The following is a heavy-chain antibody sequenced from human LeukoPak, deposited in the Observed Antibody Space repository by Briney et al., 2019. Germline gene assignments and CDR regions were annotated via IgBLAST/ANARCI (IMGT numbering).Heavy chain of an antibody. D-gene: IGHD2-21*02. CDR2: IYPGDSDT. CDR3: ASGRTYCGGDCQNDAFDI. CDR1: GYSFTSYW. Sequence: GESLKISCKGSGYSFTSYWIGWVRQMPGKGLEWMGIIYPGDSDTRYSPSFQGQVTISADKSISTAYLQWSSLKASDTAMYYCASGRTYCGGDCQNDAFDIWGQGTMVTVS. V-gene: IGHV5-51*01. J-gene: IGHJ3*02.